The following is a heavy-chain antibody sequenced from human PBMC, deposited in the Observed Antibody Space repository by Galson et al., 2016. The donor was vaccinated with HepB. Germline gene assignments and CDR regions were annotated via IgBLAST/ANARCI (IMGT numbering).Heavy chain of an antibody. CDR2: VYQTENT. Sequence: SETLSLTCSVSGASVSNGSYFWSWIRQPPGKGLEYIGYVYQTENTNYDPSLKSRATISIDMSKNQFSLKLRSVTAADTAVYYCSSGGACGGDCYSDYWGPGTVVTVSS. J-gene: IGHJ4*02. CDR1: GASVSNGSYF. CDR3: SSGGACGGDCYSDY. D-gene: IGHD2-21*02. V-gene: IGHV4-61*01.